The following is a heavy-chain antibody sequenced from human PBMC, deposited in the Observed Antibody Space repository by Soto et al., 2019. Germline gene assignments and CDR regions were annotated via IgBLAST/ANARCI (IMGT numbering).Heavy chain of an antibody. V-gene: IGHV4-34*01. CDR3: ASTSSSSSLYYYYYLDV. CDR2: INHSGST. J-gene: IGHJ6*03. D-gene: IGHD6-6*01. Sequence: ATLSRSDALHGGSFSGYYWSWIRQPPEKGLEWIGEINHSGSTNYNPSLKSRVTISVDTSKNQFSLKLSSVTAADTAVYYCASTSSSSSLYYYYYLDVWGKGTSVTVS. CDR1: GGSFSGYY.